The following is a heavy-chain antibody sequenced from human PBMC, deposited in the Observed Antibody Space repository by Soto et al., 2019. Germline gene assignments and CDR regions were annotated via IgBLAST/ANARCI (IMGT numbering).Heavy chain of an antibody. CDR2: IVVGSGNT. Sequence: SVKVSCKASGFTFTSSAVQWVRQARGQRLEWIGWIVVGSGNTNYAQKFQERVTITRDMSTSTAYMELSSLRSEDTAVYYCAADSAYSSSSKYYYYGMDVWGQGTTVTVSS. CDR1: GFTFTSSA. V-gene: IGHV1-58*01. J-gene: IGHJ6*02. CDR3: AADSAYSSSSKYYYYGMDV. D-gene: IGHD6-6*01.